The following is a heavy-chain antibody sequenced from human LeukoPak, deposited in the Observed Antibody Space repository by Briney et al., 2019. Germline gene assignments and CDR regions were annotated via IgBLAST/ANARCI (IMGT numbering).Heavy chain of an antibody. CDR2: INPNSGGT. CDR3: AREGERQATSGSYVN. V-gene: IGHV1-2*02. D-gene: IGHD1-26*01. CDR1: GYTFTGYY. Sequence: ASVKVSCKASGYTFTGYYMHWVRQAPGQGLEWMGWINPNSGGTNYAQKFQGRVTMTRDTSISTAYMELSRLRSDDTAVYYCAREGERQATSGSYVNWGQGTLVTVSS. J-gene: IGHJ4*02.